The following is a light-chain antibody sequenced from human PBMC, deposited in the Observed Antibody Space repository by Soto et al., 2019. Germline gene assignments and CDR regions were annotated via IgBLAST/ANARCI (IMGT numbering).Light chain of an antibody. CDR3: SSYTSSRVT. J-gene: IGLJ3*02. CDR2: EVS. CDR1: SSDVGGYNY. Sequence: QSTLTQPASVSGSPGQSITISCTGTSSDVGGYNYVSWYQQHPGKAPKLMIYEVSNRPSGVSNRFSGSKSGNTASLTISGLQAEDEADCYCSSYTSSRVTFGGGTKLTVL. V-gene: IGLV2-14*01.